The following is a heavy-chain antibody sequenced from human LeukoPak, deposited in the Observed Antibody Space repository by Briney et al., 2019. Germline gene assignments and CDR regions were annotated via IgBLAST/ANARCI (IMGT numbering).Heavy chain of an antibody. CDR2: INPNSGGT. J-gene: IGHJ5*02. CDR3: ARVSDWFDP. V-gene: IGHV1-2*02. CDR1: VYTFTRYY. Sequence: ASVKVSCEASVYTFTRYYMHCVRHAPGQAREWMGWINPNSGGTNYAQKFQGRVTMNRDTSISTAHMERSRLRSDDTAVYYSARVSDWFDPWGQGTLVTVSS.